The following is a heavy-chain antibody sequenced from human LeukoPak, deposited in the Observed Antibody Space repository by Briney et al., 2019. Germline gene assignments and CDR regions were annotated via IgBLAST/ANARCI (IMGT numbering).Heavy chain of an antibody. Sequence: GGSLRLSCAASGFSFSPTWMHWVRQPPGQGLVWVARITSDGTSISYAESVKGRFTISRDNSKNTLYLQMNSLRAEDTAVYYCAKGPDIVATISEHWGQGTLVTVSS. J-gene: IGHJ1*01. CDR3: AKGPDIVATISEH. CDR1: GFSFSPTW. D-gene: IGHD5-12*01. V-gene: IGHV3-74*03. CDR2: ITSDGTSI.